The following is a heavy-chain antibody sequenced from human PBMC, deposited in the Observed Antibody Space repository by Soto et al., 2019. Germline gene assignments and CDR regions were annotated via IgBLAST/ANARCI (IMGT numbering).Heavy chain of an antibody. V-gene: IGHV1-69*13. J-gene: IGHJ6*02. CDR2: IIPIFGTA. D-gene: IGHD3-22*01. CDR3: ARTLSERYYYDSSGYFQSHRRPYYYCYGMDV. Sequence: SVKVSCKASGGTFSSYAISWVRQAPGQGLEWMGGIIPIFGTANYAQKFQGRVTITADESTSTAYMELSSLRSEDTAVYYCARTLSERYYYDSSGYFQSHRRPYYYCYGMDVWGQGTTVTVSS. CDR1: GGTFSSYA.